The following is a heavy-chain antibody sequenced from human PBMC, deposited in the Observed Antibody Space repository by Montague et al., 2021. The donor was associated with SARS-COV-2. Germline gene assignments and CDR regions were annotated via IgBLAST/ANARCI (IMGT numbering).Heavy chain of an antibody. D-gene: IGHD3-9*01. CDR3: ARSLYDILTGYYLPFDY. J-gene: IGHJ4*02. V-gene: IGHV2-70*20. Sequence: PALVKPTQTLTLTCTFSGFSLSTSGMCVSWVRQPPGKALEWLALIGWXDNKFYSTSLKTRLTISKDTSKNQVVLTMTNVDPVDTATYYCARSLYDILTGYYLPFDYWGQGTLVTVSS. CDR2: IGWXDNK. CDR1: GFSLSTSGMC.